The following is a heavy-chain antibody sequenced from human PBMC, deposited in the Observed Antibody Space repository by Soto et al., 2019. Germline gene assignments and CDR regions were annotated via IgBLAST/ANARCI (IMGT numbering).Heavy chain of an antibody. J-gene: IGHJ5*02. D-gene: IGHD2-2*01. Sequence: SETPSLTCTVSDGSISSGCYYWSWIRQHPGKGLEWIGYIYYSGSTYYNPSLKSRVTISVDTSKNQFSLKLSSVTAADTAVYYCARAGYCSSTSCYGNWFDPWGQGTLVTVS. CDR1: DGSISSGCYY. CDR2: IYYSGST. V-gene: IGHV4-31*03. CDR3: ARAGYCSSTSCYGNWFDP.